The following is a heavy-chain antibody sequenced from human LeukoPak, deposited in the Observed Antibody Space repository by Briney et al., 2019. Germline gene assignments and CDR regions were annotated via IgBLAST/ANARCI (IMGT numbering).Heavy chain of an antibody. V-gene: IGHV1-69*13. Sequence: GASVKVSCKASGYTFTSYGISWVRQAPGQGLEWMGGIIPIFGTANYAQKFQGRVTITADESTSTAYMELSSLRSEDTAVYYCARTYYGSGSYPTGYYYYMDVWGKGTTVTISS. D-gene: IGHD3-10*01. CDR3: ARTYYGSGSYPTGYYYYMDV. CDR2: IIPIFGTA. J-gene: IGHJ6*03. CDR1: GYTFTSYG.